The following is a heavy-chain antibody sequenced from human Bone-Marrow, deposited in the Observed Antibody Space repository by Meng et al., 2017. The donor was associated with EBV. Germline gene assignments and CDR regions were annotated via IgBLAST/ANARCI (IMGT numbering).Heavy chain of an antibody. CDR2: IYHSGST. CDR3: ARDEDCSSTSCSWIDP. D-gene: IGHD2-2*01. V-gene: IGHV4-4*02. Sequence: QVQRQESGHGLVTPLGTMSLTCAVSGGSISSSNWWSWVRQPPGKGLEWIGEIYHSGSTNYNPSLKSRVTISVDKSKNQFSLKLSSVTAADTAVYYCARDEDCSSTSCSWIDPWGQGTLVTVSS. CDR1: GGSISSSNW. J-gene: IGHJ5*02.